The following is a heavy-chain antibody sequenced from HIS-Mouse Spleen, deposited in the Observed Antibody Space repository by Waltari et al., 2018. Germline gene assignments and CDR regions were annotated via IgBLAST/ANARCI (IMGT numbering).Heavy chain of an antibody. J-gene: IGHJ2*01. CDR2: ISYSGST. D-gene: IGHD6-13*01. CDR1: GGSISSSSYY. Sequence: QLQLQESGPGLVKPSETLSLTCTVSGGSISSSSYYWGWIRQPPGKGLEWIGSISYSGSTSYNPSLKIRVTISVDTSKNQFSLKLSSVTAADTAVYYCAREIPYSSSWYDWYFDLWGRGTLVTVSS. V-gene: IGHV4-39*07. CDR3: AREIPYSSSWYDWYFDL.